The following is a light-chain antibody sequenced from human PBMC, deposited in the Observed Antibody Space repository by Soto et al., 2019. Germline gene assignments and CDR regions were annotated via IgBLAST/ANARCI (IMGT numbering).Light chain of an antibody. J-gene: IGKJ1*01. CDR3: QHYRSSWT. Sequence: EIVLTQSPGTLSLSPGERATLSCRASQSVSSSFLAWYQQKPGQPPRLLIYGISSRATGIPERFSGSGSGTDFTLTISRLEPEDFAVYYCQHYRSSWTFGRGTKVEVK. V-gene: IGKV3-20*01. CDR2: GIS. CDR1: QSVSSSF.